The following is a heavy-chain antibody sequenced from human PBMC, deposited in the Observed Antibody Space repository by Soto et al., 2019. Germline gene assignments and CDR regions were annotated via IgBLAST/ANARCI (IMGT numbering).Heavy chain of an antibody. J-gene: IGHJ6*02. D-gene: IGHD6-13*01. CDR2: IVVGSGNT. V-gene: IGHV1-58*01. CDR1: GFTFSSSA. CDR3: AADRGSIWVLEYYGMDV. Sequence: SVKVFRKASGFTFSSSAVQWVRQARGQRLERIGWIVVGSGNTNYAQKFQERDTITRDMSTSTAYMELSSLRSEDTAVYYCAADRGSIWVLEYYGMDVWGQGTTVT.